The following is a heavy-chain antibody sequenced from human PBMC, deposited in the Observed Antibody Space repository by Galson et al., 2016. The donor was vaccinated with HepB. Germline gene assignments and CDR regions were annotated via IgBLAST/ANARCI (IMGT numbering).Heavy chain of an antibody. Sequence: SVKVSCKASGYTFTNYAMHWVRQAPGQRLEWMGWINAGNGNTKYSQKFQGRVTITRDTSASTAYMELSSLRSEDTAVYYCVRDHYDSSGYPYNWFDPWGQRTLVTVSS. D-gene: IGHD3-22*01. CDR2: INAGNGNT. V-gene: IGHV1-3*01. CDR3: VRDHYDSSGYPYNWFDP. J-gene: IGHJ5*02. CDR1: GYTFTNYA.